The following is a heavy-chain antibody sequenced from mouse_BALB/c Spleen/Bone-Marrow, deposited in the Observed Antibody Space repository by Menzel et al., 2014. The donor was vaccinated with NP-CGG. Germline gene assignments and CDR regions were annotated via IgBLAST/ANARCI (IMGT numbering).Heavy chain of an antibody. CDR3: ARGDPFDY. CDR2: IYPGDGDT. CDR1: GYTFTSFW. V-gene: IGHV1-87*01. Sequence: QVQLKQSGAELARPGASVKLSCKASGYTFTSFWMQWVKQRSGQGLEWIGAIYPGDGDTRYTQKFKGKATLTADKSSSTAYMQLSSLASEDSAVYYCARGDPFDYWGQGTTLTVSS. J-gene: IGHJ2*01.